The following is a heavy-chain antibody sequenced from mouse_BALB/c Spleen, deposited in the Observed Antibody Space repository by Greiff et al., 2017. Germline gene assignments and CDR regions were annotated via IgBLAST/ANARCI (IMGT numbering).Heavy chain of an antibody. CDR1: GFNIKDTY. D-gene: IGHD2-13*01. CDR2: IDPANGNT. CDR3: ARWGLRASMDY. Sequence: EVKLVESGAELVKPGASVKLSCTASGFNIKDTYMHWVKQRPEQGLEWIGRIDPANGNTKYDPKFQGKATITADTSSNTAYLQLSSLTSEDTAVYYCARWGLRASMDYWGQGTSVTVSS. V-gene: IGHV14-3*02. J-gene: IGHJ4*01.